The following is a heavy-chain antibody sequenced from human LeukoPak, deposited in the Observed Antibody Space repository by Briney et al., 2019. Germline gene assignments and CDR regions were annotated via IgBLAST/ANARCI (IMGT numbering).Heavy chain of an antibody. D-gene: IGHD4-17*01. CDR3: ARVIHDYGDPSPTDY. CDR2: ISYDGSNK. V-gene: IGHV3-30-3*01. Sequence: SGGSLRLSCAASGFTVSSYAMHWVRQAPGKGLEWVAVISYDGSNKYYADSVKGRFTISRDNSKNTLYLQMNSLRAEDTAVYYCARVIHDYGDPSPTDYWGQGTLVTVSS. CDR1: GFTVSSYA. J-gene: IGHJ4*02.